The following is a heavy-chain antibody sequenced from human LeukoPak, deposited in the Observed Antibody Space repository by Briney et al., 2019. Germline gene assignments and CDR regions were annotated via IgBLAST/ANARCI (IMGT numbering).Heavy chain of an antibody. CDR3: AKETKYTSGWLTIDY. V-gene: IGHV3-23*01. CDR2: IIGSGNSA. D-gene: IGHD6-19*01. CDR1: GFTFSSYG. Sequence: GGSLRLSCTASGFTFSSYGMSWVRQPPGKGLEWVSGIIGSGNSAYYADSVKGRFTISRDNSKDTLYLQMNSLRAEDTAVYYCAKETKYTSGWLTIDYWGQGTLVTVSS. J-gene: IGHJ4*02.